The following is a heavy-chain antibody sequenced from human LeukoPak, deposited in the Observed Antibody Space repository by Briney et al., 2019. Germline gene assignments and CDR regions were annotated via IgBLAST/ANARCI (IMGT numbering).Heavy chain of an antibody. CDR3: ARDPGTLGYCSSTSCSFDY. Sequence: GGSLRLSCAASGFTFDDYGMSWVRQAPGKGLEWVSGINWNGGSTGYADSVKGRFTISRDNAKNSLYLQMNSLRAEDTALYYCARDPGTLGYCSSTSCSFDYWGQGTLVTVSS. V-gene: IGHV3-20*04. CDR1: GFTFDDYG. J-gene: IGHJ4*02. CDR2: INWNGGST. D-gene: IGHD2-2*01.